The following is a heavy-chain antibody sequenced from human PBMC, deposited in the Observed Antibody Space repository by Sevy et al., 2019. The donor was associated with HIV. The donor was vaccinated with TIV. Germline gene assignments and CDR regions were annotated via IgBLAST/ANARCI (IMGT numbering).Heavy chain of an antibody. J-gene: IGHJ4*02. CDR3: TRGYYYDSSGYSDY. V-gene: IGHV3-49*03. Sequence: GGSLRLSCTGSGFTFGDYAMSWFRQAPGMGLEWVGFIRSKDYGGATEYAASVKGRFTISRDDSKSIADLQMNSLKTEDTAVYYCTRGYYYDSSGYSDYWGQGTLVTGS. CDR2: IRSKDYGGAT. CDR1: GFTFGDYA. D-gene: IGHD3-22*01.